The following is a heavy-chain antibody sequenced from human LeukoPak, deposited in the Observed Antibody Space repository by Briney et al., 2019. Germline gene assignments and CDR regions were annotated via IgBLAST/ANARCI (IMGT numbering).Heavy chain of an antibody. V-gene: IGHV4-39*01. CDR3: ARLVMSIFNY. D-gene: IGHD3-16*02. CDR1: GGSISSYY. CDR2: IYYSGST. J-gene: IGHJ4*02. Sequence: SETLSLTCTVSGGSISSYYWGWIRQPPGKGLEWIGSIYYSGSTYYNPSLKSRVTISVDTSKNQFSLKLSSVTAADTAVYYCARLVMSIFNYWGQGTLVTVSS.